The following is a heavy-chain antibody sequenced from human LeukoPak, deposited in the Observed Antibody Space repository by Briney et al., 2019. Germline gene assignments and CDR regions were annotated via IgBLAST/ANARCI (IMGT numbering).Heavy chain of an antibody. CDR3: AREAGYIAAAATDYGLDV. Sequence: QAGRSLRLSCAASAFTFNSYVLHWVRQAPGKGLEWVALISYDGRNTYYADSVRGRFTISRDNSKNTLYPQMNSLRAEDTAVYYCAREAGYIAAAATDYGLDVWGLGTSVTVSS. CDR2: ISYDGRNT. V-gene: IGHV3-30*04. D-gene: IGHD6-13*01. J-gene: IGHJ6*02. CDR1: AFTFNSYV.